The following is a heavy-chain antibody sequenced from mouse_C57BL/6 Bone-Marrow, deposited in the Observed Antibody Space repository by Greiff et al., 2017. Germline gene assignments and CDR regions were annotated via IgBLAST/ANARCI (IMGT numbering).Heavy chain of an antibody. CDR2: IDPSDSYT. CDR1: GYTFTSYW. CDR3: ARSGYYGSRYPYYYAMDD. V-gene: IGHV1-59*01. Sequence: QVQLQQSGAELVRPGTSVKLSCKASGYTFTSYWMHWVKQRPGQGLEWIGVIDPSDSYTNYNQKFKGKATLTVDTSSSTAYMQLSSLTSEDSAVYYCARSGYYGSRYPYYYAMDDWGQGTSVTVSS. J-gene: IGHJ4*01. D-gene: IGHD1-1*01.